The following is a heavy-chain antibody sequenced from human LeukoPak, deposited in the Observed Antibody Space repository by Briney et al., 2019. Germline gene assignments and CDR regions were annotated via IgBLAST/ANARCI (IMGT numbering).Heavy chain of an antibody. CDR3: ARKRISGYYDSRGNPMDVFDM. D-gene: IGHD3-22*01. V-gene: IGHV5-51*01. CDR1: GYRLSNYW. Sequence: GESLQISCKASGYRLSNYWIGWVRQVSGKGLEWIGTLYASGSDTRYSPSFQGQGTISADKSLHTAYLQWSRLKASDTALYYCARKRISGYYDSRGNPMDVFDMWGKGTMVT. CDR2: LYASGSDT. J-gene: IGHJ3*02.